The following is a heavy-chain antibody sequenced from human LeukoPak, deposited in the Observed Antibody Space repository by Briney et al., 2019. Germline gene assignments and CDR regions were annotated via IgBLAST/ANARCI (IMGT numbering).Heavy chain of an antibody. Sequence: GGSLRLSCAASGFTFSSYAMHWVRQAPGKGLEWVAVISYDGSNKYYADSVKGRFTISRDNSKNTLYLQMNSLRAEDTAVYYCAREKVVPAATIYYYYGMDVWGQGTTVTVSS. CDR1: GFTFSSYA. J-gene: IGHJ6*02. V-gene: IGHV3-30*04. CDR3: AREKVVPAATIYYYYGMDV. D-gene: IGHD2-2*01. CDR2: ISYDGSNK.